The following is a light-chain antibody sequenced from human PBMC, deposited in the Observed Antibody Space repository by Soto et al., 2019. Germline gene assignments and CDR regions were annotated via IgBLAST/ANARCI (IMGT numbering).Light chain of an antibody. Sequence: EVVMTQSPSSLSASPGERVTLSCRASQNIRSSLAWYQQRPGQAPRLLIYDASTRATGIPARFSGSGSETEFTLTISSLQSEDLAVYYCQQYANWPKTFGQGTKVDIK. CDR3: QQYANWPKT. CDR1: QNIRSS. V-gene: IGKV3-15*01. CDR2: DAS. J-gene: IGKJ1*01.